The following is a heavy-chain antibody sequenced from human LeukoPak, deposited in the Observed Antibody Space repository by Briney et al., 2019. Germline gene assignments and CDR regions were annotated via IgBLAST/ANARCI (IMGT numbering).Heavy chain of an antibody. CDR1: GGSFRGYY. CDR3: ARKPGPRTTRFDY. Sequence: SETLSLTCAVYGGSFRGYYWSWIRQPPGKGLEWIGEINHSGSTNYNPSLKSRVTISVDTSKNQFSLKLSSVTAADTAVYYCARKPGPRTTRFDYWGQGTLVTVSS. J-gene: IGHJ4*02. V-gene: IGHV4-34*01. D-gene: IGHD1-14*01. CDR2: INHSGST.